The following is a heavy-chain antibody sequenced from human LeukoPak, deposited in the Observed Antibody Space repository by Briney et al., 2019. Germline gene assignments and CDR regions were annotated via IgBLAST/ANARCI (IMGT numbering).Heavy chain of an antibody. Sequence: SETLSLTCTVSGGSISSGGYYWSWIRQHPGKGLEWIGYISYSGSTHYNPSLKSRVTISVDTSKNQFSLKLSSVTAAGTAVYYCARGSLDFDYWGQGTLVTVSS. V-gene: IGHV4-31*03. CDR2: ISYSGST. CDR3: ARGSLDFDY. J-gene: IGHJ4*02. CDR1: GGSISSGGYY.